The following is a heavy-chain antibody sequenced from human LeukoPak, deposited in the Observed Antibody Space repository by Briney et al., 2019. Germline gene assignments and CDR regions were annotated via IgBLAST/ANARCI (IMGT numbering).Heavy chain of an antibody. CDR2: IRNDGSNS. V-gene: IGHV3-30*02. J-gene: IGHJ4*02. D-gene: IGHD3-22*01. CDR3: AKDRSYYDSGGFRNFDY. CDR1: ALTFNSCG. Sequence: GGSLRLSCAASALTFNSCGMHWVRQAPGKGLKWVAFIRNDGSNSYYADSVKGRFTISRDNSKNTLYLQMNSLRPEDTAVYYCAKDRSYYDSGGFRNFDYWGQGTLVTVSS.